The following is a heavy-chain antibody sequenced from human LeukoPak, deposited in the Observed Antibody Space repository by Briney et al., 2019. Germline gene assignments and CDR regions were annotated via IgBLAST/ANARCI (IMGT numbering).Heavy chain of an antibody. V-gene: IGHV4-59*01. CDR2: IYYSGST. Sequence: PSETLSLTCTVSGGSISSYYWSWIRQPPGKGLEWIGYIYYSGSTNYNPSLKSRVTISVDTSKNQFSLKLSSVTAADTAVYYCARASSSWYYFDYWGQGTLVTVSS. CDR1: GGSISSYY. J-gene: IGHJ4*02. D-gene: IGHD6-13*01. CDR3: ARASSSWYYFDY.